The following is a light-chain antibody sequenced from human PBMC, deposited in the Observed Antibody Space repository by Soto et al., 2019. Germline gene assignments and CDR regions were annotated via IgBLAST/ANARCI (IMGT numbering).Light chain of an antibody. CDR2: DAS. CDR3: QQLNSYPYT. Sequence: QLTQSPSSLSASVGDRVTITCRASQGISNYLAWYQQKPGIAPKFLIYDASTLQSGVPSRVSGSGSGADFTLTISCLQPEDFATYYCQQLNSYPYTYGQGTELEIK. V-gene: IGKV1-9*01. J-gene: IGKJ2*01. CDR1: QGISNY.